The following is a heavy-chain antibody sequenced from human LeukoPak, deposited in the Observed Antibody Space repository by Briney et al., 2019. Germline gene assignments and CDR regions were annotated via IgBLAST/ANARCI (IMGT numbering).Heavy chain of an antibody. V-gene: IGHV1-8*03. CDR3: ARASGELVSIRYYYYYMDV. CDR1: GYTFTSYD. D-gene: IGHD3-10*01. CDR2: MNPNSGNT. Sequence: ASVKVSCKASGYTFTSYDINWVRQATGQGLEWMGWMNPNSGNTGYAQKFQGRVTITRNTSISTAYMELSSLRSEDTAVYYCARASGELVSIRYYYYYMDVWGKGTTVTISS. J-gene: IGHJ6*03.